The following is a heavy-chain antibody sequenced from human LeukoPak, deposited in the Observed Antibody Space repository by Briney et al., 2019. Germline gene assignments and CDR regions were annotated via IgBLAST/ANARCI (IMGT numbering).Heavy chain of an antibody. D-gene: IGHD1-1*01. CDR1: GGSISSSSYY. CDR3: ARVHPSAPVDY. J-gene: IGHJ4*02. CDR2: IYYSGST. Sequence: SETLSLTCTVSGGSISSSSYYWGWIRQPPGKGLEWIGSIYYSGSTYYNPSLKSRVTISVDTSKNQFSLKLSSVTAADTAVYYCARVHPSAPVDYWGQGTLVTVSS. V-gene: IGHV4-39*01.